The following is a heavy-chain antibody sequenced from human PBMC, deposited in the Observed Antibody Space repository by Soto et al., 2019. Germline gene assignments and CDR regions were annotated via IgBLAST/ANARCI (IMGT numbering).Heavy chain of an antibody. D-gene: IGHD2-21*02. CDR2: ISAYNGNT. V-gene: IGHV1-18*01. Sequence: ASVKVSCKASGYTFTNYGISWVRQAPGQGLEWMGWISAYNGNTNYAQKLQGRVTMTTDTSTSTAYMELRSLRSDDTAVYYCARGGGNFHYYYYYGMDVWGQGTTVTVSS. CDR3: ARGGGNFHYYYYYGMDV. J-gene: IGHJ6*02. CDR1: GYTFTNYG.